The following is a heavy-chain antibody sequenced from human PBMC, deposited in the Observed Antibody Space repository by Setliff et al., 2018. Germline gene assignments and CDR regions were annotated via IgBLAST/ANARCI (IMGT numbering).Heavy chain of an antibody. J-gene: IGHJ4*02. Sequence: SLKISCQGSGYSFTSNWIAWVRQMPGKGLECMGIIYPGNSNTRYSPPFQGQVTISADKAISTAYLQWNSLQASDTAMYYCARQGCSSTSCHSIDYWGQGTLVTVSS. CDR2: IYPGNSNT. D-gene: IGHD2-2*01. V-gene: IGHV5-51*01. CDR1: GYSFTSNW. CDR3: ARQGCSSTSCHSIDY.